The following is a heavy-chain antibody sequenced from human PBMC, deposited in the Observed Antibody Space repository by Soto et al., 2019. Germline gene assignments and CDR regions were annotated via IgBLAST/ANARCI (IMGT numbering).Heavy chain of an antibody. CDR2: IYYSGNT. J-gene: IGHJ4*02. V-gene: IGHV4-39*01. CDR3: ASSSPFHY. D-gene: IGHD6-6*01. Sequence: SETLSLTCSVSSASLSSSTYYWSWIRQPPGRGPEWIGSIYYSGNTYYKPSLQSRVSISIDTSRNQFSLKLTSVTAADTGVYYCASSSPFHYWGPGILVTV. CDR1: SASLSSSTYY.